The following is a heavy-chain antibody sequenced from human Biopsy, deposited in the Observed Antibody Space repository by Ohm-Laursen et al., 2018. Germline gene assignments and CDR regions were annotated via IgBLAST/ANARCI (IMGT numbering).Heavy chain of an antibody. Sequence: SSLRLSCAASGFTFADFGMHWVRQAPGKGLEWVSSISWNGGSSGYADSVKGRFTISRDNARKSLYLQMNSLRPEDTALYYCAKDISIGGFAISYYYGMDVWGQGTTVTVSS. CDR2: ISWNGGSS. J-gene: IGHJ6*02. CDR3: AKDISIGGFAISYYYGMDV. CDR1: GFTFADFG. D-gene: IGHD2-21*01. V-gene: IGHV3-9*01.